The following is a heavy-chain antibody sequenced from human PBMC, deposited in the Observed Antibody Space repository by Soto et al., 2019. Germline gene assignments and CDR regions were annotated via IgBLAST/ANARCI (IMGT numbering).Heavy chain of an antibody. J-gene: IGHJ6*02. V-gene: IGHV4-4*02. Sequence: QLQESGPGLVRPSGTLSLTCVVSGGFLSQDNWWSWVRQSPGKNLAWMGEIYHSGRTSYNPSLWGRVTMSVGRPINKFSLWLSSVIAAAPAVYYCAKGNEALDVWGQGIAVIVSS. CDR2: IYHSGRT. CDR1: GGFLSQDNW. D-gene: IGHD1-1*01. CDR3: AKGNEALDV.